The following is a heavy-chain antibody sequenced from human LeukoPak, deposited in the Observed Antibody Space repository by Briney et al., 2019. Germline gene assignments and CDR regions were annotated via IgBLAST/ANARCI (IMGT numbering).Heavy chain of an antibody. J-gene: IGHJ4*02. Sequence: GGSLRLSCAASGFTFSSYSMHWVRQAPGKGLEWVAVISYDGSNKYYADSVKGRFTISRDNSKNTLYLQINGLRAEDTAVYYCARDGDYCRTTSCHFGYWGQGTLVTVSS. CDR3: ARDGDYCRTTSCHFGY. CDR1: GFTFSSYS. D-gene: IGHD2-2*01. V-gene: IGHV3-30-3*01. CDR2: ISYDGSNK.